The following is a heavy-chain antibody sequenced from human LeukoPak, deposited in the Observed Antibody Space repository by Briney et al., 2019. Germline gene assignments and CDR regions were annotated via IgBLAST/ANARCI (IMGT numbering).Heavy chain of an antibody. Sequence: PGGSLRLSCAASGFTFSSYGVHWVRQAPGKGLEWVAVISYDGSNKYYADSVKGRFTISRDNSKNTLYLQMNSLRAEDTAVYYCAKDGAGTAGIYFDYWGQGTLVTVSS. J-gene: IGHJ4*02. CDR1: GFTFSSYG. CDR3: AKDGAGTAGIYFDY. V-gene: IGHV3-30*18. CDR2: ISYDGSNK. D-gene: IGHD1-1*01.